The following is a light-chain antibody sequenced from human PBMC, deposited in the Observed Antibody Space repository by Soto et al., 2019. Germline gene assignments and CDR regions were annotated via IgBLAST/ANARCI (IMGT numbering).Light chain of an antibody. CDR3: QQYGSSPPIT. CDR2: AAS. J-gene: IGKJ5*01. Sequence: EIVLTQSPGTLSLSPGERATLSCRASQSVSSSYLAWYQQKPGQAPRLLIYAASSRATGIPDRFSASGSGKDFTLNISRLEPEDFAVYYCQQYGSSPPITFGQGTRLEMK. V-gene: IGKV3-20*01. CDR1: QSVSSSY.